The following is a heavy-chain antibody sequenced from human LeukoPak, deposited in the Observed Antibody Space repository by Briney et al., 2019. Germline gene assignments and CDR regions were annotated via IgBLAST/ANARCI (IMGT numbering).Heavy chain of an antibody. V-gene: IGHV4-31*02. Sequence: SETLSLSSSQPVDSILTAGYCCTCIRQPPGKGLEWIGYIYYSGSTYLSPSLKSRLTISVDTSRGQLSLKLSSASAAATAVYFCARIKKAEGFLIDSWGQGSLAIVSS. CDR2: IYYSGST. J-gene: IGHJ4*02. CDR1: VDSILTAGYC. CDR3: ARIKKAEGFLIDS.